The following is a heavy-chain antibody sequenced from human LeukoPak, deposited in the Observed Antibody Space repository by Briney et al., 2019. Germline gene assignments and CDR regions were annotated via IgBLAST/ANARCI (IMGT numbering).Heavy chain of an antibody. J-gene: IGHJ4*02. V-gene: IGHV3-48*02. Sequence: PGGSLRLSCAASGFTFSTYSMNWVRQAPGKGLVWVSFISRSGSTIYYADSVNGRFTISRDNAKNSLYLQMNGLRDEDTAIYYCARDYCSSTSCSFDYWGQGTLVTVSS. CDR3: ARDYCSSTSCSFDY. CDR2: ISRSGSTI. CDR1: GFTFSTYS. D-gene: IGHD2-2*01.